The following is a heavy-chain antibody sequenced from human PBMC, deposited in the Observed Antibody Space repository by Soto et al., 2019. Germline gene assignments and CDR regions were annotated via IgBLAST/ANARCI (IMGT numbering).Heavy chain of an antibody. V-gene: IGHV5-51*01. J-gene: IGHJ6*02. CDR2: IYPGDSDT. CDR3: ARRRDYDSSGYYFDYYYGMDV. D-gene: IGHD3-22*01. CDR1: GYSFTSHW. Sequence: GESLKISCKGSGYSFTSHWIGWVRQMPGKGLEWMGIIYPGDSDTRYSPSFQGQVTISADKSISTAYLQWSSLKASDTAMYYCARRRDYDSSGYYFDYYYGMDVWGQGTTVTVSS.